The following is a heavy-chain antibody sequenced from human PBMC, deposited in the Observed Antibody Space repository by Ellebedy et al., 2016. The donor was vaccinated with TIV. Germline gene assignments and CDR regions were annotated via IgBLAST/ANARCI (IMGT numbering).Heavy chain of an antibody. V-gene: IGHV2-26*01. CDR1: GFSLSNARMG. D-gene: IGHD3-22*01. Sequence: SGPTLVXPTETLTLTCTVSGFSLSNARMGVSWIRQPPGKALEWLAHIFSNDEKSYSTSLKSRLTISKDTSKSQVVLTMTNMDPVDTGTYYCAHDSSWPTWFDPWGQGTLVTVSS. CDR3: AHDSSWPTWFDP. CDR2: IFSNDEK. J-gene: IGHJ5*02.